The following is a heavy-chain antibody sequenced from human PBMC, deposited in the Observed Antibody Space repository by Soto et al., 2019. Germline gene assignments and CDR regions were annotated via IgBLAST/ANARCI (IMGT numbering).Heavy chain of an antibody. CDR1: GGTFSSYA. J-gene: IGHJ3*02. D-gene: IGHD1-26*01. CDR2: IIPIFGTA. CDR3: ARGYSGSYGHALDI. V-gene: IGHV1-69*13. Sequence: SVKVSCKASGGTFSSYAISWVRQAPGQGLEWMGGIIPIFGTANYAQKFQGRVTITADESTSTAYMELSSLRSEDTAVYYCARGYSGSYGHALDIWGQGTMVTVSS.